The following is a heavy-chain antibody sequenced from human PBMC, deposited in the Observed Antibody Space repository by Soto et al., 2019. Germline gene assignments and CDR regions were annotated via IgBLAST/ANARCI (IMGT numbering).Heavy chain of an antibody. V-gene: IGHV1-69*12. J-gene: IGHJ4*02. D-gene: IGHD2-15*01. CDR2: IIPIFGTA. CDR3: ARAGDGVVAATSFGS. Sequence: QVQLVQSGAEVKKPGSSVKVSCKASGGTFSSYAISWVRQAPGQGLEWMGGIIPIFGTANYARKFQGRVKINADESPSTAYMRLCSLRSEDTAVYYCARAGDGVVAATSFGSWGQGTLVTVSS. CDR1: GGTFSSYA.